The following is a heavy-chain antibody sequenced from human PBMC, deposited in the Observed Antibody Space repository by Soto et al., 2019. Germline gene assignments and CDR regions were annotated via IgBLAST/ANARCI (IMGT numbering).Heavy chain of an antibody. J-gene: IGHJ6*02. CDR1: GYTFTSYG. Sequence: QVQLVQSGAEVKKPGASVKVSCKASGYTFTSYGISWVRQAPGQGLEWMGWISAYNGNTNYAQKLQGRVPKTTDTSTSTAYMELRSLRSDDTAVYYCARDPPTANPRYYYYYGMDVWGQGTTVTVSS. V-gene: IGHV1-18*01. CDR2: ISAYNGNT. CDR3: ARDPPTANPRYYYYYGMDV.